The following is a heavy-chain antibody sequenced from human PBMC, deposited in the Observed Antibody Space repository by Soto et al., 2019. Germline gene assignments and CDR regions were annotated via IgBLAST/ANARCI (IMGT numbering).Heavy chain of an antibody. Sequence: NPSETVSLTCTVSGGSISSGDYYWSWIRQPPGTGLEWLGYIYYSGSTYSNPSLKSRVTISVDTSKNQFSLKLSSVTAADTAVYYCARVPLSSSPLRDYYYYYGMDVWGQGTTVTVSS. CDR1: GGSISSGDYY. V-gene: IGHV4-30-4*01. J-gene: IGHJ6*02. CDR3: ARVPLSSSPLRDYYYYYGMDV. D-gene: IGHD6-13*01. CDR2: IYYSGST.